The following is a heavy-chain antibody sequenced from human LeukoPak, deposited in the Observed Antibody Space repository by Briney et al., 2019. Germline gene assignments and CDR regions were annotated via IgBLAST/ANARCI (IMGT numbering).Heavy chain of an antibody. V-gene: IGHV4-34*01. CDR3: ATSGWYLLPGVY. CDR1: GGSFSGYY. Sequence: PSETLSLTCAVCGGSFSGYYWSWIRQPPGKGLEWIGEINHSGSTYYNPSLESRVTISVDTSKNQFSLKLSSVTAADTAVYYCATSGWYLLPGVYWGQGTLVTVSS. CDR2: INHSGST. D-gene: IGHD6-19*01. J-gene: IGHJ4*02.